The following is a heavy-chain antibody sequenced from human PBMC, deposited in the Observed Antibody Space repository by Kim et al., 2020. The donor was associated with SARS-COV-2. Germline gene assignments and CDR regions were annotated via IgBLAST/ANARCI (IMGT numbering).Heavy chain of an antibody. CDR2: IKSKTDGGTT. V-gene: IGHV3-15*01. J-gene: IGHJ6*02. CDR1: GFTFSNAW. CDR3: TTAVPDYYGMDV. Sequence: GGSLRLSCAASGFTFSNAWMSWVRQAPGKGLGWVGRIKSKTDGGTTDYAAPVKGRFTISRDDSQNTLYLQMNSLKTEDTAVYYCTTAVPDYYGMDVWGQGTTVTVSS.